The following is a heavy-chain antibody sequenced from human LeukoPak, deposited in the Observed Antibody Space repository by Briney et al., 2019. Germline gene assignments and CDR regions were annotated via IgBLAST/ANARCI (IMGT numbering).Heavy chain of an antibody. D-gene: IGHD3-10*01. J-gene: IGHJ4*02. CDR2: IYYSGST. V-gene: IGHV4-39*01. Sequence: SETLSLTCTVSGGSISSSSYYWGWIRQPPGKGLEWIGSIYYSGSTYYNPSLKSRVTISVDTSKNQFSLKLSSVTAADTAVYYCARVGLLWFGESDYWGQGTLVTVSS. CDR3: ARVGLLWFGESDY. CDR1: GGSISSSSYY.